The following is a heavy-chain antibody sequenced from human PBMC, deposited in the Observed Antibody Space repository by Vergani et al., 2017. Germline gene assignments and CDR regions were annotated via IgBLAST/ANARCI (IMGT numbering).Heavy chain of an antibody. V-gene: IGHV1-69*01. D-gene: IGHD5-18*01. CDR3: AGQPPSSVPNTGGAFDY. Sequence: QVQLVQSGAEVKKPGSSVKVSCKASGGTFSSYAISWVRQAPGQGLEWMGGIIPIFGTANYAQKFQGRVTITADESTSTAYMELSRLRSEDAAVYYCAGQPPSSVPNTGGAFDYWGQGTLVTVSS. J-gene: IGHJ4*02. CDR2: IIPIFGTA. CDR1: GGTFSSYA.